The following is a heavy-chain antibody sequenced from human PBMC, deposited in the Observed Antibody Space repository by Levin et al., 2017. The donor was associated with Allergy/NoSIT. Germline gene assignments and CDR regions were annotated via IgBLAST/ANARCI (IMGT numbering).Heavy chain of an antibody. CDR1: GFTFSSYA. Sequence: GGSLRLSCAASGFTFSSYAMHWVRQAPGKGLEWVAVISYDGSNKYYADSVKGRFTISRDNSKNTLYLQMNSLRAEDTAVYYCARAPYYDFGSGDYWGQGTLVTVSS. V-gene: IGHV3-30-3*01. CDR2: ISYDGSNK. J-gene: IGHJ4*02. D-gene: IGHD3-3*01. CDR3: ARAPYYDFGSGDY.